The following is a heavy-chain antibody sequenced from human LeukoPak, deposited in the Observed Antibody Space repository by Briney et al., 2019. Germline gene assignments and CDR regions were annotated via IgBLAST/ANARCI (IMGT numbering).Heavy chain of an antibody. Sequence: ASVKVSCKASGYTFSSYGISWVRQAPGQGLEWMGWISAYNGNTNFAQEFQGRVTMTTDTSTSTAYMELRSLRSDDTAVYYCARYPHDYGDPRSCWYFDLWGRGTLVTVSS. J-gene: IGHJ2*01. CDR2: ISAYNGNT. CDR1: GYTFSSYG. V-gene: IGHV1-18*01. D-gene: IGHD4-17*01. CDR3: ARYPHDYGDPRSCWYFDL.